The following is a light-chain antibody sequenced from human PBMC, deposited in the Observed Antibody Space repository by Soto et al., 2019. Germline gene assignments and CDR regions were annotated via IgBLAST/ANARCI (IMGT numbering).Light chain of an antibody. CDR1: QIVSSTY. J-gene: IGKJ4*01. CDR2: GPS. CDR3: QQYGVTPPNT. V-gene: IGKV3-20*01. Sequence: EIVLTQSPGTLSLSPGERATLSCRASQIVSSTYLAWFQQKPGQAPRLPIYGPSTRATGIPDRFSGSGSGTDFTLTISGLEPEDFALYYCQQYGVTPPNTFGGGTKVEV.